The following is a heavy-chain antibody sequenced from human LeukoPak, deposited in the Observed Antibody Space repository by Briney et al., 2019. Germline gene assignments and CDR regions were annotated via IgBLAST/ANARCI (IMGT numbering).Heavy chain of an antibody. J-gene: IGHJ6*02. CDR2: ISYDGSNK. Sequence: GGSLRLSCAASAFTFSSYGMHWVRQAPGKGLEWVAVISYDGSNKYYADSVKGRFTISRDNSKNTLYLQMNSLRVEDTAVYYCARDYYDILTGYYPSYYYYGMDVWGQGTTVTVSS. CDR1: AFTFSSYG. V-gene: IGHV3-33*01. D-gene: IGHD3-9*01. CDR3: ARDYYDILTGYYPSYYYYGMDV.